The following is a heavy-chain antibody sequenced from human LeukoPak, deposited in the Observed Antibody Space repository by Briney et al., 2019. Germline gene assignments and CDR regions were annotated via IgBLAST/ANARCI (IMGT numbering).Heavy chain of an antibody. CDR2: INHSGST. V-gene: IGHV4-34*01. J-gene: IGHJ4*02. CDR3: AREGSGSYYRAPFDY. CDR1: GGSFSGYY. D-gene: IGHD3-10*01. Sequence: SETLSLTCAVYGGSFSGYYWSWIRQPPGKGLEWIGEINHSGSTNYNPSLKSRVTISVDKSKNPFSLKLSSVTAADTAVYYCAREGSGSYYRAPFDYWGQGTLVTVSS.